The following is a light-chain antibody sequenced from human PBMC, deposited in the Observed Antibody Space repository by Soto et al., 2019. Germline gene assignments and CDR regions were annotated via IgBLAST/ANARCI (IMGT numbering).Light chain of an antibody. J-gene: IGLJ2*01. CDR3: QSYDSSLSAVV. V-gene: IGLV1-40*01. Sequence: QSVLTQPPSVSGAPGQRVTISCTGSSPNIGAGYDVHWYQQLPGTAPKLLIYGNSNRPSGFPDRFSGSKSGTSASLAITGLQAEDEADYYCQSYDSSLSAVVFGGGTKLTVL. CDR1: SPNIGAGYD. CDR2: GNS.